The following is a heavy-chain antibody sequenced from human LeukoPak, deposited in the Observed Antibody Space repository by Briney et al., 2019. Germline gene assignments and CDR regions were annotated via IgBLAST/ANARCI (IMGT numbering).Heavy chain of an antibody. V-gene: IGHV1-69*13. CDR3: ARVYCSGGSCYQYYYYYYMDV. J-gene: IGHJ6*03. Sequence: SVKVSCKTSGYTFTSYDMHWVRQAPGQGLEWMGGIIPIFGTANYAQKFQGRVTITADESTSTAYMELSSLRSEDTAVYYCARVYCSGGSCYQYYYYYYMDVWGKGTTVTISS. CDR1: GYTFTSYD. D-gene: IGHD2-15*01. CDR2: IIPIFGTA.